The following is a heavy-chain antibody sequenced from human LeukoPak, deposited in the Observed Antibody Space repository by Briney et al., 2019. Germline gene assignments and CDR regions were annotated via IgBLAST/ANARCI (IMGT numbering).Heavy chain of an antibody. Sequence: GGSLRLSCAASGFTFSSYGMHWVRQAPGKGLEWVAFIRYDGSNKYYADSVKGRFTISRDNSKNTLYLQMNSLRAEDTAVYYCARAVYGDYVSYYDSSGFHFDYWGQGTLVTVSS. D-gene: IGHD3-22*01. CDR3: ARAVYGDYVSYYDSSGFHFDY. J-gene: IGHJ4*02. CDR2: IRYDGSNK. V-gene: IGHV3-30*02. CDR1: GFTFSSYG.